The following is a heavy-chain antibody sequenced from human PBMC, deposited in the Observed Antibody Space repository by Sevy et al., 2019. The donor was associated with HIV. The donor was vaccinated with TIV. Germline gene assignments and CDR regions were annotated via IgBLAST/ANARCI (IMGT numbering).Heavy chain of an antibody. D-gene: IGHD3-22*01. V-gene: IGHV3-23*01. CDR3: AKDSGVTYYYDSSGPKGANWFDP. Sequence: GGSLRLSCAASGFTFSSYAMSWVRQAPGKGLEWVSAISGSGGSTHYADSVKGRFTMSRDNSKNTLYLQMNSLRAEDTAVYYCAKDSGVTYYYDSSGPKGANWFDPWGQGTLVTVSS. CDR2: ISGSGGST. J-gene: IGHJ5*02. CDR1: GFTFSSYA.